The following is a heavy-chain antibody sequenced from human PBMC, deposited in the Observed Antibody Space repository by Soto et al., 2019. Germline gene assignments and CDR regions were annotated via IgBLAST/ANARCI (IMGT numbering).Heavy chain of an antibody. V-gene: IGHV4-39*01. CDR1: GGSISSSSYY. J-gene: IGHJ6*03. D-gene: IGHD2-2*01. Sequence: SETLSLTCTVSGGSISSSSYYWGWIRQPPGKGLEWIGSIYYSGSTYYNPSLKSRVTISVATSKNQFSLKLRSVTAADTAVYYCARPTLGYCSSTSCSSLPYYMDVWGKGTTVTVSS. CDR3: ARPTLGYCSSTSCSSLPYYMDV. CDR2: IYYSGST.